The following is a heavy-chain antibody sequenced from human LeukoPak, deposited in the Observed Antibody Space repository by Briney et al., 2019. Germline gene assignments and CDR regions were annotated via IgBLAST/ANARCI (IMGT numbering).Heavy chain of an antibody. D-gene: IGHD6-19*01. J-gene: IGHJ4*02. CDR3: ARVWGYRSGWLPY. V-gene: IGHV1-2*02. CDR2: LNPNSAGT. Sequence: ASVTVSCKACGYTFTGYYMHGVRQARGQGLEGMGWLNPNSAGTNYAQKFQGRVTMTRATSISTAYMELSRLRSGDTSVYYCARVWGYRSGWLPYWGQGALVTVSS. CDR1: GYTFTGYY.